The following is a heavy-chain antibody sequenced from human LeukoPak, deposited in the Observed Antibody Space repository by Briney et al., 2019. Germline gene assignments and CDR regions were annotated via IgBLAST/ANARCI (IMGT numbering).Heavy chain of an antibody. V-gene: IGHV3-30*04. CDR2: ISYDGSNK. J-gene: IGHJ4*02. CDR3: ARDESYYDILTGVRY. CDR1: GFTFSSYA. D-gene: IGHD3-9*01. Sequence: GGSLRLSCAASGFTFSSYAMHWVRQAPGKGLEWVAVISYDGSNKYYADSVKGRFTISRDNSKNTLHLQMNSLRAEDTAVYYCARDESYYDILTGVRYWGQGTLVTVSS.